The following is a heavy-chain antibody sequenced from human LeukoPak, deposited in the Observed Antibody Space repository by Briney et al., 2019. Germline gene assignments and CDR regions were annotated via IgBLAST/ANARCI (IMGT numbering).Heavy chain of an antibody. CDR1: GYTFTSYG. V-gene: IGHV1-18*01. CDR2: ISAYNGNT. J-gene: IGHJ4*02. CDR3: ARGYLYYYDVSGYPFDY. Sequence: GASVKVSCKASGYTFTSYGISWVRQAPGQGLEWMGWISAYNGNTNYAQKLQGRVTMTRDTSISTAYMELRRLRSDDTAVYYCARGYLYYYDVSGYPFDYWGQGTLVTVSS. D-gene: IGHD3-22*01.